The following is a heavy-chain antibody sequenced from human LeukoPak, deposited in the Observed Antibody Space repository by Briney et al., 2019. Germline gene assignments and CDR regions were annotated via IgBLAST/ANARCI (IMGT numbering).Heavy chain of an antibody. Sequence: GRTLRLSCAASGFTFSGDGTQGGREAPGEGLGRVAVISFDGGGKYYADSVKGRFTLSRHKSNNTLCLQVDSLVAEDTAVYYCAKAFSMTTVTTGPLRDGIDYWGQGALVTVSS. CDR2: ISFDGGGK. CDR3: AKAFSMTTVTTGPLRDGIDY. J-gene: IGHJ4*02. CDR1: GFTFSGDG. D-gene: IGHD4-17*01. V-gene: IGHV3-30*18.